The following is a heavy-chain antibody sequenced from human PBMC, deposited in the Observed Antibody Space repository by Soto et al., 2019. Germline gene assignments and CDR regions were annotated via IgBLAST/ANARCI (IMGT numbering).Heavy chain of an antibody. CDR3: AEEPDSSGFVSGY. J-gene: IGHJ4*02. Sequence: QVQLVQSGAEVKKPGSSVKVSCKASGGTFSSYAISWLRQAPGQGLEWMGGIIPIFGTANYAQKFQGRATITADKSTSTAYMELSSLRSEDTAVYYCAEEPDSSGFVSGYWGQGTLVTVSS. CDR1: GGTFSSYA. D-gene: IGHD3-22*01. V-gene: IGHV1-69*06. CDR2: IIPIFGTA.